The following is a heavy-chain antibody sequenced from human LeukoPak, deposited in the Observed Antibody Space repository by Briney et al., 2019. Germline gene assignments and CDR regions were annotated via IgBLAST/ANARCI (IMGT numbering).Heavy chain of an antibody. J-gene: IGHJ4*02. CDR2: INGNGAST. Sequence: GGSLRLSCASSGFTFNTHAMSWARQAPGKGLEWVSGINGNGASTYYLDSVRGRFTISRDNSKNTLYLQMRSLRAEDTAVYYCASHQGYSYYYLDYWGQGTLVTVSS. CDR3: ASHQGYSYYYLDY. V-gene: IGHV3-23*01. CDR1: GFTFNTHA. D-gene: IGHD5-18*01.